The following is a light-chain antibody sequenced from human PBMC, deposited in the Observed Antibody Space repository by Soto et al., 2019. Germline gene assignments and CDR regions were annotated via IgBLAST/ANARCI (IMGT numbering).Light chain of an antibody. CDR3: SSYTSSNTRVV. V-gene: IGLV2-14*01. J-gene: IGLJ2*01. CDR1: SSDVGGYNY. Sequence: HSALTQPASVSGSPGQSITISCTGSSSDVGGYNYVSWYQQHPGKAPKVMIYDVSNRPSGVSNRFSGSKSGKTASLTISGLQAEDEADYYCSSYTSSNTRVVFGGGTKLTVL. CDR2: DVS.